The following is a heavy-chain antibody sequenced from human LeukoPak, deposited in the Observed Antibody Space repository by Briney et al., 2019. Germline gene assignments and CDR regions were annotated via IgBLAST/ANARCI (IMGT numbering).Heavy chain of an antibody. D-gene: IGHD6-13*01. CDR3: ARSRRSSWYANWFDP. Sequence: PSETLSLTCAVYGGSFSGYYWSWIRQPPGKGLEWIGEINHSGSTNYNPSLKSRVTISVDTSKNQFSLKLSSVTAADTAVYYCARSRRSSWYANWFDPWGQGTLVTVSS. CDR1: GGSFSGYY. J-gene: IGHJ5*02. V-gene: IGHV4-34*01. CDR2: INHSGST.